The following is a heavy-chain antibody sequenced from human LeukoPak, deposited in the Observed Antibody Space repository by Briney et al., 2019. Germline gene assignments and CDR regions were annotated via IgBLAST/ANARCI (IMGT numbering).Heavy chain of an antibody. CDR2: INPDSGGT. V-gene: IGHV1-2*02. D-gene: IGHD3-16*01. CDR1: GYSFSDYY. Sequence: ASMKVSCKTSGYSFSDYYMHWVRQAPGQGLEWMGWINPDSGGTSSAQKFQGRVTMTRDTSITTVYMEVSWLTSDDTALYYCARADRLDGGPYLIGPWGQGTLVTVSS. J-gene: IGHJ5*02. CDR3: ARADRLDGGPYLIGP.